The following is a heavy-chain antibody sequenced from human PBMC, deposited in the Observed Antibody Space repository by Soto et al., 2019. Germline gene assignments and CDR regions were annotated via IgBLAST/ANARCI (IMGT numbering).Heavy chain of an antibody. CDR3: ARFARAQGYGLSSSSLDY. CDR2: IIPIFGTA. D-gene: IGHD6-6*01. J-gene: IGHJ4*02. CDR1: GGTFSSYA. Sequence: QVQLVQSGAEVKKPGSSVKVSCKASGGTFSSYASSWVRQAPGQGLEWMGGIIPIFGTANYAQKFQGRVTITADKSTSTAYMELSSLRSEDTAVYYCARFARAQGYGLSSSSLDYWGQGTLVTVSS. V-gene: IGHV1-69*06.